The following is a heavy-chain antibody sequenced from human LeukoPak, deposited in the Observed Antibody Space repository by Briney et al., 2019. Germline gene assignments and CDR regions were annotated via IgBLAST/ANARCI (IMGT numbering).Heavy chain of an antibody. V-gene: IGHV4-59*12. CDR1: GGSISSYY. Sequence: SETLSLTCTVSGGSISSYYWSWIRQPPGKGLEWIGYIYYSGSTNYNPSLKSRVTISVDRSKNQFSLKLNSVTAADTAVYYCARGGYSGNSDYWGHGTLVTVSS. CDR2: IYYSGST. D-gene: IGHD1-26*01. CDR3: ARGGYSGNSDY. J-gene: IGHJ4*01.